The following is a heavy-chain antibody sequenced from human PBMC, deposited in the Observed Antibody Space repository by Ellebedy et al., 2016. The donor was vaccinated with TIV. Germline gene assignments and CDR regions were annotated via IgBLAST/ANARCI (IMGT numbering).Heavy chain of an antibody. V-gene: IGHV3-66*01. Sequence: GESLKISCAASGFSLNVNYMSWVRQAPGKGLEWVSIIYSGVSGGSTYYADSVKGRFTISRDNAKNTLYLQMNSLRAEDTAVYYCARGYCGGDCYWWYFDLWGRGTLVTVSS. D-gene: IGHD2-21*02. CDR3: ARGYCGGDCYWWYFDL. J-gene: IGHJ2*01. CDR2: IYSGVSGGST. CDR1: GFSLNVNY.